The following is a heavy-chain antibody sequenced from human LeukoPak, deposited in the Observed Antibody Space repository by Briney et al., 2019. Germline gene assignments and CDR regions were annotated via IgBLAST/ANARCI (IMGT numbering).Heavy chain of an antibody. CDR2: IKSDGSST. CDR1: GFTFSSYW. V-gene: IGHV3-74*01. D-gene: IGHD3-10*01. J-gene: IGHJ4*02. CDR3: ATNYYVSGPDH. Sequence: GGSLRLSCAASGFTFSSYWMHWVRQAPGKGLVWVSRIKSDGSSTTYADSVKGRFTISRDNAKNTLYLQMNSLRAEDTAVYYCATNYYVSGPDHWGQGTLVTVSS.